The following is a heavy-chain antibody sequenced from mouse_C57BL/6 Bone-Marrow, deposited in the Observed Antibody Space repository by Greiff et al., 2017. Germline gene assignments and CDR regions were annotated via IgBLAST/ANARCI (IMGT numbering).Heavy chain of an antibody. J-gene: IGHJ3*01. D-gene: IGHD1-1*01. CDR3: SEYYGSRWFAY. CDR2: IDPETGGT. Sequence: VKLMESGAELVRPGASVTLSCKASGYTFTDYEMPWVKQTPVHGLEWIGAIDPETGGTAYNQKFKGKAILTADKSSSTADMELRSLTSEDSAVYYWSEYYGSRWFAYWGQGTLVTVSA. V-gene: IGHV1-15*01. CDR1: GYTFTDYE.